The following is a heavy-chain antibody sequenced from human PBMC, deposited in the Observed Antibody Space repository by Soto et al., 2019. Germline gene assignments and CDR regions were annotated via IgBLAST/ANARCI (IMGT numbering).Heavy chain of an antibody. CDR2: IIPILGIA. CDR3: ARDPHDGGNSEYAFDI. J-gene: IGHJ3*02. Sequence: QVQLVQSGAEVKKPGSSVKVSCKASGGTFSSYTISWVRQAPGQGLEWMGRIIPILGIANYAQKFQGRVTITADKATSTADMELSSLRSEDTAVYYCARDPHDGGNSEYAFDIWGQGTMVTVSS. V-gene: IGHV1-69*08. CDR1: GGTFSSYT. D-gene: IGHD2-21*02.